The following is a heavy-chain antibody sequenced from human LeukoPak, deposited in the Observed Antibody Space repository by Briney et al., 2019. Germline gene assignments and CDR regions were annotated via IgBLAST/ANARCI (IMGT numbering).Heavy chain of an antibody. CDR3: ARRTGNWFDP. CDR2: INHSGST. CDR1: GGSFSGYY. Sequence: SETLSLTCAVYGGSFSGYYWSWIRQPPGKGLEWIGEINHSGSTNYNPSLKSRVTISVDTSKNQFSLKLSSVTAADTAVYYCARRTGNWFDPWGQGTLVTVSS. V-gene: IGHV4-34*01. D-gene: IGHD7-27*01. J-gene: IGHJ5*02.